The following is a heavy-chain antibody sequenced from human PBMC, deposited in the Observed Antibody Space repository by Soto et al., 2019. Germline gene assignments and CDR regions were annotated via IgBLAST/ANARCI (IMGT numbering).Heavy chain of an antibody. Sequence: ASVKVSCKASGYTFSGFYMHWERQAPGQGLEWMGWINPNSGGTKSAEKFQGRVTMTRDTSISTAYMELSRLTSDDTAVYYCASAAVTGTAGRDFWGQGTQVTVSS. CDR1: GYTFSGFY. V-gene: IGHV1-2*02. J-gene: IGHJ4*02. CDR2: INPNSGGT. CDR3: ASAAVTGTAGRDF. D-gene: IGHD6-19*01.